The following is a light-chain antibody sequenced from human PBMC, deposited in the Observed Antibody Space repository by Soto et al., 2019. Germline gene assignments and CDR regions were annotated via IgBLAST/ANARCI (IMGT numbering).Light chain of an antibody. V-gene: IGKV3-15*01. Sequence: EFVLSQSPCTLSLSPGERATLSCRASQSVSSSYLVWYQQRPGQAPRLLIYGASTRATDVPATFSGSGSGTEFTLTISSLQSEDFAVYYCQQYNDWPPITFAQGTLLEV. CDR1: QSVSSSY. CDR2: GAS. CDR3: QQYNDWPPIT. J-gene: IGKJ5*01.